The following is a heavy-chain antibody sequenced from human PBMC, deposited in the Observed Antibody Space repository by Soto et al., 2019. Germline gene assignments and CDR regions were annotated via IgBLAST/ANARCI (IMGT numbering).Heavy chain of an antibody. CDR2: FWYDASGQ. D-gene: IGHD6-13*01. Sequence: QVQLVESGGGVVQPGGSLRLSCATSGFTFTSYTMHWVRQAPGKGLEWVATFWYDASGQKYADSVKGRFTISRNPTTSTLYLHMDSLRPEDTAVYYCAFGSWNQYNFDYWGQEIRVTVSS. CDR3: AFGSWNQYNFDY. J-gene: IGHJ4*02. V-gene: IGHV3-33*01. CDR1: GFTFTSYT.